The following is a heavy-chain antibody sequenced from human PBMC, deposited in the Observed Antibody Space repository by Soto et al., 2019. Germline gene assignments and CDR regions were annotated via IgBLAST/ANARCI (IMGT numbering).Heavy chain of an antibody. CDR2: IYYSGST. CDR1: GGSISSSSYY. Sequence: PSETLSLTCTVSGGSISSSSYYWGWIRQPPGKGLEWIGSIYYSGSTYYNPSLKSRVTISVDTSKNQFSLKLSSVTAADTAVYYCARVPDRYGYGSSWFDPWGQGTLVTVSS. V-gene: IGHV4-39*01. J-gene: IGHJ5*02. D-gene: IGHD5-18*01. CDR3: ARVPDRYGYGSSWFDP.